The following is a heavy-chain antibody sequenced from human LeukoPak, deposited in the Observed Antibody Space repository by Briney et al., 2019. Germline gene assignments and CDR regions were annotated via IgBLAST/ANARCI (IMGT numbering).Heavy chain of an antibody. CDR2: IYYSGST. D-gene: IGHD5-18*01. Sequence: SETLSPTCTVSGGSICSYYWSWIRQPPGKGLEWIGYIYYSGSTNYNPSLKSRVTISVDTSKNQFSLKLSSVTAADTAVYYCARPLFNTAMVTMDAFDIWGQGTMVTVSS. V-gene: IGHV4-59*01. J-gene: IGHJ3*02. CDR1: GGSICSYY. CDR3: ARPLFNTAMVTMDAFDI.